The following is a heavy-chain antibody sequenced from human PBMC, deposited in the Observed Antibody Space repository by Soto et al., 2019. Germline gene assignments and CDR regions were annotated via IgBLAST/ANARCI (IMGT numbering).Heavy chain of an antibody. V-gene: IGHV4-34*01. CDR1: GGSFSGYY. CDR3: ARLIWFGELLSVPSAFDI. CDR2: INHSGST. Sequence: TSETLSLTCAVYGGSFSGYYWSWIRQPPGKGLEWIGEINHSGSTNYNPSLKSRVTISVDTSKNQFSLKLSSVTAADTAVYYCARLIWFGELLSVPSAFDIWGQGTMVTVSS. J-gene: IGHJ3*02. D-gene: IGHD3-10*01.